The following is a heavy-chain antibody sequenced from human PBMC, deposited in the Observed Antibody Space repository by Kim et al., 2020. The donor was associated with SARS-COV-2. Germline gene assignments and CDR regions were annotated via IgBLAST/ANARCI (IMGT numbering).Heavy chain of an antibody. V-gene: IGHV7-4-1*02. CDR2: MNTNTGDP. J-gene: IGHJ2*01. D-gene: IGHD6-13*01. Sequence: ASVKVSCKASGYTCSSIAMHWVRQAPGQGLEWMGWMNTNTGDPTYAQGFTGRFVFSLDTSASTAYLQISSLRPEDTAIYFCAARYSSSYFDLWGRGTLVTVSS. CDR1: GYTCSSIA. CDR3: AARYSSSYFDL.